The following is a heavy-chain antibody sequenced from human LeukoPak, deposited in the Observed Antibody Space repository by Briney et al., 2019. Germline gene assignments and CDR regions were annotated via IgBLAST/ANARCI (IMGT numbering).Heavy chain of an antibody. CDR2: INWNGGST. V-gene: IGHV3-20*04. CDR3: ARDGSSGSWRYFDL. J-gene: IGHJ2*01. D-gene: IGHD1-26*01. Sequence: GGSLRLSCAASGFTFSSYWMHWVRQAPGKGLEWVSGINWNGGSTGYADSVKGRFTISRDNAKNSLYLQMNSLRAEDTAVYYCARDGSSGSWRYFDLWGRGTLVTVSS. CDR1: GFTFSSYW.